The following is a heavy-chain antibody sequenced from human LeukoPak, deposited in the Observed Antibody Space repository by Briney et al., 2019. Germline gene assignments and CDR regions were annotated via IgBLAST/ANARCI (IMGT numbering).Heavy chain of an antibody. Sequence: PSETLSLTCNVSGDSSSGSSYYRGWIRQPPGKGLEWIGAIHYSGSTYYSPSLKSRVTIFVDTSKNQFSLKLSSVTAADTAVYYCARHRGYCSAGSCPALDYWGQGTLVTVSS. J-gene: IGHJ4*02. CDR2: IHYSGST. V-gene: IGHV4-39*01. CDR3: ARHRGYCSAGSCPALDY. D-gene: IGHD2-15*01. CDR1: GDSSSGSSYY.